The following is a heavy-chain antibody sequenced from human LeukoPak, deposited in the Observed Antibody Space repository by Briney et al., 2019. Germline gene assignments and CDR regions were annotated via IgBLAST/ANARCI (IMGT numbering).Heavy chain of an antibody. J-gene: IGHJ4*02. V-gene: IGHV3-23*01. CDR2: ISDSGGST. CDR1: GFTFSSYA. D-gene: IGHD3-3*01. Sequence: HPGGSLRLSCAASGFTFSSYAMSWVRQAPGKGLEWVSTISDSGGSTYYADSVKGRFTISRDNSKNTLYLQMNSLRAEDTAVYYCAKANSITNFGVISPVDYWGQGTLVTVSS. CDR3: AKANSITNFGVISPVDY.